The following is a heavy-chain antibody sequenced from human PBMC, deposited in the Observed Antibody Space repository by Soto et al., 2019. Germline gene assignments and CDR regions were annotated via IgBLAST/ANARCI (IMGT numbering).Heavy chain of an antibody. CDR3: ARVGGQY. Sequence: AAVKFSCKASGYTFTSDGIICVRQAPGQGREWMVFISADNRSADYAQKLQCRVTMTTDTSTSTAYMELRSLSSDETAGYYRARVGGQYWGQGHRVIVT. CDR1: GYTFTSDG. CDR2: ISADNRSA. V-gene: IGHV1-18*01. J-gene: IGHJ4*02. D-gene: IGHD3-16*01.